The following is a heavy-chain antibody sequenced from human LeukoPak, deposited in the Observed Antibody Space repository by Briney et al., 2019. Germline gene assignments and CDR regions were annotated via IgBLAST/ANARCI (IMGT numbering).Heavy chain of an antibody. Sequence: SETLSLTCTVSGGSIRSSYYYWGWIRQPPGKGLEWIGSIYDSGSTYYNPSLKSRVTISVDTSKNQFSLKLNSVTAADTAVYYCARAWDGSGWYGEVYWGQGTLVTVSS. CDR2: IYDSGST. J-gene: IGHJ4*02. V-gene: IGHV4-39*01. D-gene: IGHD6-19*01. CDR3: ARAWDGSGWYGEVY. CDR1: GGSIRSSYYY.